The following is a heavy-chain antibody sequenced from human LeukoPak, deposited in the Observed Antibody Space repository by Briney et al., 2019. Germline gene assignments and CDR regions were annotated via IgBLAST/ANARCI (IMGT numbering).Heavy chain of an antibody. Sequence: GGALRLSCAASGFTLSSYWMHWVRQAPGKGLVWVSGINSDGGSTRYADSVKGRFIITRDNAKNMLYLQMNSLRAEDTAVYYCASMNGHAFDIWGQGTRVTVSS. J-gene: IGHJ3*02. V-gene: IGHV3-74*01. CDR2: INSDGGST. CDR1: GFTLSSYW. D-gene: IGHD2-8*01. CDR3: ASMNGHAFDI.